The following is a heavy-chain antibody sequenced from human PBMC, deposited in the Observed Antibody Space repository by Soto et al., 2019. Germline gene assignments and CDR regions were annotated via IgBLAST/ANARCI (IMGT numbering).Heavy chain of an antibody. CDR2: ISGSGGST. V-gene: IGHV3-23*01. CDR1: GFTFSSYA. J-gene: IGHJ6*02. CDR3: AKPLRVPAATYYYYGMDV. D-gene: IGHD2-2*01. Sequence: GGSLRLSCAASGFTFSSYAMSWVRQAPGKGLEWVSAISGSGGSTYYADSVKGRFTISRDNSKNTLYLQMNSLRAEDTAVYYCAKPLRVPAATYYYYGMDVWGQGTTVTVSS.